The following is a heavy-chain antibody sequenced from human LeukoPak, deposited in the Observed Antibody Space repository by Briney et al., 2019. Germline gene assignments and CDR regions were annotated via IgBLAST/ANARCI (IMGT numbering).Heavy chain of an antibody. V-gene: IGHV1-46*01. J-gene: IGHJ4*02. Sequence: ASVKVSCKASGYTFTSYYMHRVRQAPGQGLEWMGIINPSGGSTSYAQKFQGRVTMTRDTSTSTVYMELSSLRSEDTAVYYCARWREPPVGKYYFDYWGQGTLVTVSS. CDR2: INPSGGST. CDR1: GYTFTSYY. D-gene: IGHD1-26*01. CDR3: ARWREPPVGKYYFDY.